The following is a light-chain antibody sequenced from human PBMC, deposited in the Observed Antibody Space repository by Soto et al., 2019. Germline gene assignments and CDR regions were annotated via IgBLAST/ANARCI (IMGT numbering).Light chain of an antibody. Sequence: EIVLTQSPGTLSLSPGERATLSCRASQSVRSSYLAWYQQKPGQAPRLLIYGASSRATGIPDRFSGSRSGTDFTLTISRLEPEDFAVYYCQQYGSSPLTFGGGTKVEIK. V-gene: IGKV3-20*01. CDR3: QQYGSSPLT. CDR2: GAS. CDR1: QSVRSSY. J-gene: IGKJ4*01.